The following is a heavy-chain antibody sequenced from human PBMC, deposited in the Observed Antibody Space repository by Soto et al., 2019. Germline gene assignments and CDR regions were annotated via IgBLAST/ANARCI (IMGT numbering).Heavy chain of an antibody. V-gene: IGHV3-30*18. CDR2: ISYDGTNK. Sequence: QVQLVESGGGVVQPGRSLRLSCAASGFIFSDHNMHWVRQAPGKGLEWVAVISYDGTNKYYADSVKGRFTISRDNSGNTLSLKMNSVGAGDTAVYYCAKDRSNSGSFDYGGQGTLVTVPS. CDR1: GFIFSDHN. J-gene: IGHJ4*02. D-gene: IGHD6-13*01. CDR3: AKDRSNSGSFDY.